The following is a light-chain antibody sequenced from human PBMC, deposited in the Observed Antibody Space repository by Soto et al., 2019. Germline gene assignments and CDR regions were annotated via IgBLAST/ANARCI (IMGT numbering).Light chain of an antibody. CDR1: SSNIGNDY. J-gene: IGLJ2*01. CDR3: GSWDATRSAVV. V-gene: IGLV1-51*01. Sequence: QSVLTQPPSISAAAGQKVTISCSGSSSNIGNDYVFWFQQLPGTAPKVVIYDNNLRPSGIPDRFSGSKSGTSATLGITGLQTGDEADYFCGSWDATRSAVVFRGGTKLTVL. CDR2: DNN.